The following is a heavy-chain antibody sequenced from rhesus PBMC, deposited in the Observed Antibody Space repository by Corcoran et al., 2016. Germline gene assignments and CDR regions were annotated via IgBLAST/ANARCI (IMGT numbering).Heavy chain of an antibody. J-gene: IGHJ6*01. CDR2: ISGSGGST. CDR1: GSSIRSGYG. V-gene: IGHV4-173*01. Sequence: QLQLQESGPGLVKPSETLSPTCAVSGSSIRSGYGWGWRRQPPGQGLEWIGRISGSGGSTDYNPSLKSRVTISTDTSKNQFSLKLSSVTAADTAVYYCARAGYYYGLDSWGQGVVVTVSS. CDR3: ARAGYYYGLDS.